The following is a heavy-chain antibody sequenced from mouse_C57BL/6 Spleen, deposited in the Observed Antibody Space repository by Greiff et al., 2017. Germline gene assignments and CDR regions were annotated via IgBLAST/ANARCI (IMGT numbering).Heavy chain of an antibody. Sequence: VHLVESGAELAKPGASVKLSCKASGYTFTSYWMHWVKQRPGQGLEWIGYINPSSGYTKYNQKFKDKATLTADKSSSTAYMQLSSLTYEDSAVYYCARKDYGSSGYFDYWGQGTTLTVSS. D-gene: IGHD1-1*01. V-gene: IGHV1-7*01. J-gene: IGHJ2*01. CDR1: GYTFTSYW. CDR3: ARKDYGSSGYFDY. CDR2: INPSSGYT.